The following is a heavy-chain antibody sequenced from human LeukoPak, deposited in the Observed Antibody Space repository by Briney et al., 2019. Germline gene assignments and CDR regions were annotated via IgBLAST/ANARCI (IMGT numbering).Heavy chain of an antibody. CDR3: AREWGQYNWNYVLYY. D-gene: IGHD1-7*01. CDR1: GFTFSDYP. V-gene: IGHV3-30*04. Sequence: PGGSLRLSCAASGFTFSDYPMHWVRQAPGKGLEWVAVISYDGNNQYYAESVKGRFTISRDNSKDTLYLQMNSLGAEETAIYYCAREWGQYNWNYVLYYWGQGTLVTVSS. J-gene: IGHJ4*02. CDR2: ISYDGNNQ.